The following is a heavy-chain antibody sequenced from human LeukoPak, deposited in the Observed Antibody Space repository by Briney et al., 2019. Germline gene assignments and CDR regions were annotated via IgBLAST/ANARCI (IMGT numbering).Heavy chain of an antibody. J-gene: IGHJ3*01. CDR1: GGSISSHY. Sequence: SETLSLTCTVSGGSISSHYWSWIRQPPGKGLEWIGYVYNSGSTKYNPALKSRVFISVDTSRNQFSLELNSVTAADTAMYYCARDRPLYNDFWSGYYAFDVWGQGIMVTISP. CDR2: VYNSGST. V-gene: IGHV4-59*11. D-gene: IGHD3-3*01. CDR3: ARDRPLYNDFWSGYYAFDV.